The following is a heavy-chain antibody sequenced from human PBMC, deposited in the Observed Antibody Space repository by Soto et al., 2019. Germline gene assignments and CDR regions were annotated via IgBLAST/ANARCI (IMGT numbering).Heavy chain of an antibody. CDR1: GGSISSGGYS. CDR3: ARGFGGVSLDYFDF. CDR2: IYHSGST. D-gene: IGHD3-16*01. J-gene: IGHJ4*02. V-gene: IGHV4-30-2*01. Sequence: PSETLSLTCAVSGGSISSGGYSWSWIRQPPGKGLEWIGYIYHSGSTYYNPSLKSRVTISVDRSKNQFSLKLSSVTAADTAVYYCARGFGGVSLDYFDFWGQGTQVTVSS.